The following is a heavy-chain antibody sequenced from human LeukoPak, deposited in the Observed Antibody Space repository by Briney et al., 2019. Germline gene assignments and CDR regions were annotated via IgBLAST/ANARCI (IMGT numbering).Heavy chain of an antibody. J-gene: IGHJ6*02. CDR3: AETTTSHPYYYYGMDV. D-gene: IGHD4-17*01. CDR1: GFTFSSYA. V-gene: IGHV3-23*01. Sequence: GGSLRLSCAASGFTFSSYAMSWVRQAPGKGLEWVSAISGSGGSTYYADSVKGRFTISRDNSKNTLYLQMNGLRAEDTAVYYCAETTTSHPYYYYGMDVWGQGTTVTVSS. CDR2: ISGSGGST.